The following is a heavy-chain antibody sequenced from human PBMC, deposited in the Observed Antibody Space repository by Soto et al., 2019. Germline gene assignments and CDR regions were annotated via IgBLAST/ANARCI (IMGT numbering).Heavy chain of an antibody. J-gene: IGHJ3*01. V-gene: IGHV4-4*02. CDR1: GDSISNSRW. CDR3: AYSTGWYRHDV. Sequence: QVQLQASGPGLVKPSGTLSLTCAVSGDSISNSRWWTWVRQPPGKGLEWIGDLFHSGDTNYNPSLKSRGFISVDKSQNQFSLKVSSVTAADTAVYYCAYSTGWYRHDVWGQGTLVTVSS. D-gene: IGHD6-19*01. CDR2: LFHSGDT.